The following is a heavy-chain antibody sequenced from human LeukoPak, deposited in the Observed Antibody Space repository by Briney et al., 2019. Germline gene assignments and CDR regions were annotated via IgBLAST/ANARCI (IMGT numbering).Heavy chain of an antibody. D-gene: IGHD3-3*01. CDR3: ARGHYYDFSWGAFDI. J-gene: IGHJ3*02. CDR2: IKQDGSEK. CDR1: GFTFSSYW. Sequence: GGSLRLSCAASGFTFSSYWMSWVRQAPGKGLEWVANIKQDGSEKYYVDSVKGRFTISRDNAKNSLYLQMNSLRAEDTAEYYCARGHYYDFSWGAFDIWGQGTMVTVSS. V-gene: IGHV3-7*01.